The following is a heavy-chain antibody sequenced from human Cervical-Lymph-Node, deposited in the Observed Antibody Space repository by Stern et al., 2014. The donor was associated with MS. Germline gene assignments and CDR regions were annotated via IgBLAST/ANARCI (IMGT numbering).Heavy chain of an antibody. CDR2: ISFDESDK. V-gene: IGHV3-30-3*01. J-gene: IGHJ6*02. CDR3: ARDRVSNFGGLDV. CDR1: GFTFNNYA. Sequence: VQLVESGGGVVQPGRSLKLSCAASGFTFNNYAMHWVRQAPGKGLEWLTVISFDESDKYYADSVKGRFTISRDNSKHTLFLQMNSLRPEDTAVYYCARDRVSNFGGLDVWGQGTTVTVSS. D-gene: IGHD4-11*01.